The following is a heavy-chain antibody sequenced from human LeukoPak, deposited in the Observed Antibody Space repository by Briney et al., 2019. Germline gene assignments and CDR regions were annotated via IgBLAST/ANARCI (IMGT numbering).Heavy chain of an antibody. CDR1: GYSISSGYY. J-gene: IGHJ4*02. V-gene: IGHV4-38-2*02. CDR3: ARLASGSFNP. CDR2: IYHSGST. D-gene: IGHD1-26*01. Sequence: SETLSLTCTVSGYSISSGYYWGWIRQPPGKGLEWIGSIYHSGSTYYNPSLKSRVTISVDTSKNQFSLKLSSVTAADTAVYYCARLASGSFNPWGQGTLVTVSS.